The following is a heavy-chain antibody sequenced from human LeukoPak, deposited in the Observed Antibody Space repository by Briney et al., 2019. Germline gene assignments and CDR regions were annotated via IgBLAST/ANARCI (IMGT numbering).Heavy chain of an antibody. CDR1: GFTFSSYD. V-gene: IGHV3-23*01. Sequence: GGSLRLSRAASGFTFSSYDMSWVRQAPGKGLEWVSGVSGSADSTYYADSVKGRFTISRDNSKNTLYLQLNSLRAEDTAVYYCAKREGGVKGYFAYWSQGTLVTVYS. CDR2: VSGSADST. D-gene: IGHD3-16*01. CDR3: AKREGGVKGYFAY. J-gene: IGHJ4*02.